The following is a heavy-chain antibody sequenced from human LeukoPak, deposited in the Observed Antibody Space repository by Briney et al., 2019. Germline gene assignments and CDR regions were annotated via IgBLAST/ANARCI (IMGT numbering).Heavy chain of an antibody. D-gene: IGHD6-13*01. V-gene: IGHV3-21*01. CDR3: ARDRASSWPFDY. CDR2: ISGSTKYI. J-gene: IGHJ4*02. Sequence: GGSLRLSCAASGFAFSTYTMNWVRQAPGKGLEWVSSISGSTKYIYYADSLKGRFTISRDNAKNSLYLEMNSLRAEDTAVYYCARDRASSWPFDYWGQGTLVTVSS. CDR1: GFAFSTYT.